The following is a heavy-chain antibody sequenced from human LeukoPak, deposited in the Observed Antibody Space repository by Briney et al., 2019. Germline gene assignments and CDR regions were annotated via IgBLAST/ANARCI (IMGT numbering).Heavy chain of an antibody. Sequence: PSETLSLTCAVYGGSFSGYYWSWIRHPPGKGLEWIGEINHSGSTNYNPSLKSRVTISVDTSKNQFSLKLSSVTAADTAVYYCARRRGSTYGLRLYYFDYWGQGTLVTVSS. J-gene: IGHJ4*02. CDR1: GGSFSGYY. D-gene: IGHD3-16*01. CDR3: ARRRGSTYGLRLYYFDY. V-gene: IGHV4-34*01. CDR2: INHSGST.